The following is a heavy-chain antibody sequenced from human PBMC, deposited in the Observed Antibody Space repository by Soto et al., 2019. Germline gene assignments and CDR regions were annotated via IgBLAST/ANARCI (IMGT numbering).Heavy chain of an antibody. Sequence: GGSLRLSCLASGFTFGRQWMHWVRQALGKGLERVSGINRDGGSTSYADSVKGRFTISRDNAKNSLYLQMNSLRAEDTALYHCVRAISGYGDAFDIWGQGTMVTVSS. V-gene: IGHV3-20*01. D-gene: IGHD5-12*01. J-gene: IGHJ3*02. CDR3: VRAISGYGDAFDI. CDR1: GFTFGRQW. CDR2: INRDGGST.